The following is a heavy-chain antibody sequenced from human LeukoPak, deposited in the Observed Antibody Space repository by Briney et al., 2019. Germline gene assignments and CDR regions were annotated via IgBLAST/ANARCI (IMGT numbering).Heavy chain of an antibody. Sequence: QTLSLTCTVSGGSISSGDYYWSWIRHPPRKGLEWIGYIYYSGSTYYNPSLKSRVTISVDTSKNQFSLKLSSVTAADTAVYYCARTRAYYDFWSGYFFDYWGQGTLVTVSS. J-gene: IGHJ4*02. CDR1: GGSISSGDYY. D-gene: IGHD3-3*01. CDR3: ARTRAYYDFWSGYFFDY. CDR2: IYYSGST. V-gene: IGHV4-30-4*08.